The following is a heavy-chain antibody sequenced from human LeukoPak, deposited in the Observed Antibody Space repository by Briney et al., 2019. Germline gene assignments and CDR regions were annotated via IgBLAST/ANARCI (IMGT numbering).Heavy chain of an antibody. CDR2: IYYSGST. CDR3: ARWAGVGITMVRGVIIPDIYFDY. D-gene: IGHD3-10*01. Sequence: SETLSLTCTVSGGSISSGGYYWSWIRQHPGKGLEWIGYIYYSGSTYYNPSLKSRVTISVDTSKNQFSLKLSSVTAADTDVYYCARWAGVGITMVRGVIIPDIYFDYWGQGTLVTVSS. V-gene: IGHV4-31*03. CDR1: GGSISSGGYY. J-gene: IGHJ4*02.